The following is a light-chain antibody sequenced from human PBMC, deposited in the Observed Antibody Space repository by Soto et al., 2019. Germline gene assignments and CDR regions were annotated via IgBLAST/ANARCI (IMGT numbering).Light chain of an antibody. J-gene: IGKJ1*01. Sequence: EIVLTQSPGTLSLSPGERATLSCRASQSVSSSYLAWYQQKPGQAPRLLIYGASSRATGIPDRFSGSGSGTDFTLTISRLEPEDFAVYYCQQYGSSPDTFGQGTNVEIK. CDR1: QSVSSSY. V-gene: IGKV3-20*01. CDR3: QQYGSSPDT. CDR2: GAS.